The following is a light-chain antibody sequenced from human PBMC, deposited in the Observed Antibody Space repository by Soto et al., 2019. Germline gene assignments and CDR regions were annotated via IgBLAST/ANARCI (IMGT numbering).Light chain of an antibody. CDR1: QSVSSDY. J-gene: IGKJ4*01. CDR2: GAS. CDR3: QQYASSLLT. Sequence: DIALTQSPGTLSLSPGEGATLSCRASQSVSSDYLAWYQQKPGQAPRLLMYGASSRATGIPDRLSGSGSGTDFTLTISRLEPEDFAVYYCQQYASSLLTFGGGTKVDIK. V-gene: IGKV3-20*01.